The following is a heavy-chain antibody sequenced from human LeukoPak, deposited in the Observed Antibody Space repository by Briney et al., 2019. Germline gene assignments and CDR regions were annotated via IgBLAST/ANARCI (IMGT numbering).Heavy chain of an antibody. Sequence: GGSLRLSCAASGFTFSSYSMNWVRQAPGKGLEWVSSISGSSSYIYYADSVKGRFTISRDNAKNSLYLQMNSLRAEDTAVYYCARDRRRGTSPYYYGMDVWGQGTTVTVSS. CDR3: ARDRRRGTSPYYYGMDV. CDR1: GFTFSSYS. CDR2: ISGSSSYI. V-gene: IGHV3-21*01. D-gene: IGHD2-2*01. J-gene: IGHJ6*02.